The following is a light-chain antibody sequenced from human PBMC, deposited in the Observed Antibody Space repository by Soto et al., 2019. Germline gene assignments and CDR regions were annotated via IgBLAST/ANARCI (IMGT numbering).Light chain of an antibody. CDR1: QSISNH. CDR2: GSS. Sequence: DIQMPPSPSSLAASVGDGVNVTLRTGQSISNHLNWYQQKPGEAPKLLIYGSSSLHYGVPSRFSGSGSGSAFTLTISSLQPEDSATYYCQQSFTAPITFGQGTRLEIK. CDR3: QQSFTAPIT. V-gene: IGKV1-39*01. J-gene: IGKJ5*01.